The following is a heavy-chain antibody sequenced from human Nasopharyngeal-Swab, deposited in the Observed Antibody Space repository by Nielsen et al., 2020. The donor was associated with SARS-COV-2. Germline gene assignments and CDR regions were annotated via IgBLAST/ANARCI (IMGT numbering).Heavy chain of an antibody. CDR3: ARDQLGDSSGYDFDY. J-gene: IGHJ4*02. Sequence: ASVKVSCKASGYTFAIYYMHWVRQAPGQGLEGMGITNPSGGSTSYAQKLQGRVTMSRDTSTSTVYMELSSLRAEDTAVYYCARDQLGDSSGYDFDYWGQGTLVTVSS. V-gene: IGHV1-46*01. D-gene: IGHD3-22*01. CDR1: GYTFAIYY. CDR2: TNPSGGST.